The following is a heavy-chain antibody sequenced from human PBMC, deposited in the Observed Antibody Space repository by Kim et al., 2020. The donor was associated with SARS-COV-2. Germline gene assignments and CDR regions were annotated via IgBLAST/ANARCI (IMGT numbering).Heavy chain of an antibody. V-gene: IGHV3-23*01. Sequence: GGSLRLSCAASGFTFSAYAMSWVRQAPGKGLEWVSAISGSGGSTYYADSVKGRLTISRDNSKNTLYLEINGLRAEDTAVYYCAKGWIPSVAGALLQHWGQGTLVSVSS. CDR2: ISGSGGST. CDR3: AKGWIPSVAGALLQH. CDR1: GFTFSAYA. J-gene: IGHJ1*01. D-gene: IGHD6-19*01.